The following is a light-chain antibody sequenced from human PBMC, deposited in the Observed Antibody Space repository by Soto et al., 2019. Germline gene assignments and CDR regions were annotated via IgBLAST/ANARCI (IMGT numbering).Light chain of an antibody. Sequence: EIVLTQSPATLSLSPGERATLSCRASQSVSSYLSWYQQRPGQAPRLLIYDASNRATGIPVRFSGSGSGTDFTRTISTLEPEDFAVYYCQQRGNWPLTFGQGTKVEVK. V-gene: IGKV3-11*01. CDR3: QQRGNWPLT. CDR2: DAS. CDR1: QSVSSY. J-gene: IGKJ1*01.